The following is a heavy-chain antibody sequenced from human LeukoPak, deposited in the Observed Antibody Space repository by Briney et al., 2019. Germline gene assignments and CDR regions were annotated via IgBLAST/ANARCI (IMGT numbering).Heavy chain of an antibody. CDR3: ARDAPGSYGYDYSYYMDV. D-gene: IGHD5-18*01. Sequence: GGSLRLSCAASGFTFSDYYMSWIRQAPGKGLEWVSYISSSGSTIYYADSVKGRFTISRDNAKNSLYLKMNSLRAEDTAVYYCARDAPGSYGYDYSYYMDVWGKGTTVTVSS. CDR1: GFTFSDYY. V-gene: IGHV3-11*01. J-gene: IGHJ6*03. CDR2: ISSSGSTI.